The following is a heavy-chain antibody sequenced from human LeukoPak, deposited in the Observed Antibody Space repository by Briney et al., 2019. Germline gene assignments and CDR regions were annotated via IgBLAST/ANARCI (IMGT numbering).Heavy chain of an antibody. J-gene: IGHJ3*02. CDR1: GFAFSIYE. V-gene: IGHV3-48*03. CDR2: ISSSGSTI. D-gene: IGHD2-15*01. Sequence: GGSLRLSCAASGFAFSIYEMNWVRQAPGKGLGWVSYISSSGSTIYYADSVKGRFTISRDNAENSLFLQMNSLRAEDTALYYCTRALYSGGMRGAFDIWGQGTVVTVSS. CDR3: TRALYSGGMRGAFDI.